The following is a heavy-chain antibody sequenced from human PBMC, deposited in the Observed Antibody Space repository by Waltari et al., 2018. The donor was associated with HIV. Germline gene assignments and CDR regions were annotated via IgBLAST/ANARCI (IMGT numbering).Heavy chain of an antibody. J-gene: IGHJ5*02. Sequence: VQLLQSGAEVKEPGASVRVSCKVTGYIFTNFGISWVRQAPGQEIEWMGWVRTQTRNNEYAPRLRGLVTLPADTSTNTAYMELRSLKSDDTAMYYCAKSTYYYDSSDRWFDPWGQGTLVTVSS. CDR2: VRTQTRNN. CDR1: GYIFTNFG. CDR3: AKSTYYYDSSDRWFDP. D-gene: IGHD3-22*01. V-gene: IGHV1-18*01.